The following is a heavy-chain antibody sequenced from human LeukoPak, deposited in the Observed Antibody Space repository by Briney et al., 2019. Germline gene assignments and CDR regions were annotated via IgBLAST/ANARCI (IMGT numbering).Heavy chain of an antibody. D-gene: IGHD3-10*01. CDR1: GFTVSSNY. V-gene: IGHV3-53*01. Sequence: GGSLRLSCAASGFTVSSNYMSWVRQAPGKGLEWVSVIYSGGSTYYADSVKGRFTISRDNSKNTLYLQMNSLRAEDTAVYYCARVTPYGSGSYFDYWGQGTLVTVSS. CDR3: ARVTPYGSGSYFDY. J-gene: IGHJ4*02. CDR2: IYSGGST.